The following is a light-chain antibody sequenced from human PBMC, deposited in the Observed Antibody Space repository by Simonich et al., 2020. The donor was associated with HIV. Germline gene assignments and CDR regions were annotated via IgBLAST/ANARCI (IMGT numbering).Light chain of an antibody. V-gene: IGKV2-28*01. CDR1: QSLFHSNGYNY. CDR2: LGS. J-gene: IGKJ2*01. CDR3: MQVLQTPYT. Sequence: DIVMTQSPLSLPVTPGEPASISCRSSQSLFHSNGYNYLDWYLQKPGQSPQLLIYLGSNRASGVPDRFSGSGSGTDFTLKISRVEAEDVGVYYCMQVLQTPYTFGQGTKLEIK.